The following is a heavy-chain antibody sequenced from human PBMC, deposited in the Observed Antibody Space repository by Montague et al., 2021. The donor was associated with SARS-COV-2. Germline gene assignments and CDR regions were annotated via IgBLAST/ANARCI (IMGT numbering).Heavy chain of an antibody. J-gene: IGHJ4*02. V-gene: IGHV4-39*01. CDR1: GGSISNSVYY. CDR3: ARPGSGYSYGSGAFDY. CDR2: IYYTENT. Sequence: SETLSLTCTVSGGSISNSVYYWDWIRQPPGKGLEWIGSIYYTENTYYNPSLKSRVTISIDTSENQFSLKLSSVTAADTAVYYCARPGSGYSYGSGAFDYWGQGTLVTVSS. D-gene: IGHD5-18*01.